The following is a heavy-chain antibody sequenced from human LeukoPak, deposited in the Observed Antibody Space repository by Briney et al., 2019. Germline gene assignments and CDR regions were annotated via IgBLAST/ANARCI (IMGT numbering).Heavy chain of an antibody. CDR3: ARGEQWLTPLFDY. CDR2: IWYDGNNK. Sequence: GGSLRLSCAASGFTFNSYGMHWVRQAPGKGLEWVAVIWYDGNNKYYADSVKGRFTISRDNSKNTLYLQMNSLRAEDTAVYYCARGEQWLTPLFDYWGQGTLVTVSS. CDR1: GFTFNSYG. V-gene: IGHV3-33*01. J-gene: IGHJ4*02. D-gene: IGHD6-19*01.